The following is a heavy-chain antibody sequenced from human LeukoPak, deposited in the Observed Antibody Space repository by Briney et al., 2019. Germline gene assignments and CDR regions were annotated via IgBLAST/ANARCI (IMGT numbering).Heavy chain of an antibody. CDR3: ARDLGLLWFGEPPVGAFDI. J-gene: IGHJ3*02. D-gene: IGHD3-10*01. V-gene: IGHV1-2*04. CDR2: INPNSGGT. Sequence: ASVKVSCKASGYTFTGYYMHWVRQAPGQGVEWMGWINPNSGGTNYAQKFQGWVTMTRDTSISTAYMELSRLRSDDTAVYYCARDLGLLWFGEPPVGAFDIWGQGTMVTVSS. CDR1: GYTFTGYY.